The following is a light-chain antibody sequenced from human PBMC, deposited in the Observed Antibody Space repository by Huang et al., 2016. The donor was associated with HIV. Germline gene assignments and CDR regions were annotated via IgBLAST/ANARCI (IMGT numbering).Light chain of an antibody. V-gene: IGKV3-20*01. CDR1: LSITNNY. CDR2: VAS. Sequence: EIVLTQSPGTLSLSPGEGATLSCRASLSITNNYLAWFQHKPGQPPRLLIYVASSRATDVPDRFTSSGSVSTVNITISRLVAEDFAMYYYQHYGTTTPPFGQGTKLEIK. CDR3: QHYGTTTPP. J-gene: IGKJ2*01.